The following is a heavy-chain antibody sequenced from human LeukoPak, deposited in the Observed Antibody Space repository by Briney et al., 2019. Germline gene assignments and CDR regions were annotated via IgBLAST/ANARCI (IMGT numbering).Heavy chain of an antibody. J-gene: IGHJ4*02. D-gene: IGHD6-13*01. Sequence: GEPLRISCKGSGYSFTSYWISWVRQMPGKGLEWMGRIDPSDAYTNYSPSFQGHVTISSDKSIKTAYLQWSSLKASDTAMYYCARHEGYSSSAEVYWGQGTLVTVSS. CDR1: GYSFTSYW. CDR3: ARHEGYSSSAEVY. V-gene: IGHV5-10-1*01. CDR2: IDPSDAYT.